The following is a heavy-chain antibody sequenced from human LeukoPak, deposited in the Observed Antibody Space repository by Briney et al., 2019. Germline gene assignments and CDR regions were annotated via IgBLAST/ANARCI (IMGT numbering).Heavy chain of an antibody. CDR1: GFTFSSYG. Sequence: GGSLRLSCAASGFTFSSYGMSWVRQAPGKGLEWVSAISGSGGSTYYADSVKGRFTISRDNSKNTLYLQMNSLSAEDTAVYYCAKQYRWDYDSSGYPYYFDYWGQGTLVTVSS. CDR3: AKQYRWDYDSSGYPYYFDY. J-gene: IGHJ4*02. V-gene: IGHV3-23*01. CDR2: ISGSGGST. D-gene: IGHD3-22*01.